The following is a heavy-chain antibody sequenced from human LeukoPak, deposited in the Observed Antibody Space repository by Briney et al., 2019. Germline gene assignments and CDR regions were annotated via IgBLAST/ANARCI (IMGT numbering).Heavy chain of an antibody. CDR2: ISSSSSYT. J-gene: IGHJ3*02. V-gene: IGHV3-11*05. CDR3: ARVRKYSSGWYDAFDI. D-gene: IGHD6-19*01. Sequence: GGSLRLSCAASGFTFSDYYMSWIRQAPGKGLEWVSYISSSSSYTNYADSVKGRFTISRDDAKNSLYLQMNSLRAEDTAVYYCARVRKYSSGWYDAFDIWGQGTMVTVSS. CDR1: GFTFSDYY.